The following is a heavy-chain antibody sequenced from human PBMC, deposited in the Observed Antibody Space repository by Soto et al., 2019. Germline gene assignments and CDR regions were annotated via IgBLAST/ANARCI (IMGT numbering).Heavy chain of an antibody. CDR3: ARSYYDYIWGSYPNPY. CDR2: IKQDGSEK. D-gene: IGHD3-16*02. J-gene: IGHJ4*02. Sequence: EVQLVESGGGLVQPGGXLRLSCAASGFTFSGYWMTWVRQAPGKGLEWXANIKQDGSEKNYVDSVKGRFTISRDNAKNSLYLEMNSLRAEDTAVYYCARSYYDYIWGSYPNPYWGQGXLVTVSS. CDR1: GFTFSGYW. V-gene: IGHV3-7*01.